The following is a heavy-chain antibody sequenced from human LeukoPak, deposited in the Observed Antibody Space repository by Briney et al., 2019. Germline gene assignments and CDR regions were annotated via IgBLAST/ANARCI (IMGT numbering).Heavy chain of an antibody. CDR2: ISAYNGNT. D-gene: IGHD3-22*01. CDR3: ASLKNYYDSSGYLVTDAFDI. CDR1: GYTFTSYG. Sequence: GASVKVSCKASGYTFTSYGISWVRQAPGQGLEWMGWISAYNGNTNYVQKLQGRVTMTTDTSTSTAYMELRSLKSDDTAVYYCASLKNYYDSSGYLVTDAFDIWGQGTMVTVSS. V-gene: IGHV1-18*01. J-gene: IGHJ3*02.